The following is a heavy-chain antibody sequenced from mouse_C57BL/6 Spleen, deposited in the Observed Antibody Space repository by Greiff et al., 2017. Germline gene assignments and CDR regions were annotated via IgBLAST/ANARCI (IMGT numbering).Heavy chain of an antibody. CDR1: GYTFTSYW. CDR2: IDPSDSYT. J-gene: IGHJ2*01. CDR3: ARTDGNYLLYFDY. D-gene: IGHD2-1*01. Sequence: QVHVKQPGAELVMPGASVKLSCKASGYTFTSYWMHWVKQRPGQGLEWIGEIDPSDSYTNYNQKFKGKSTLTVDKSSSTAYMQLSSLTSEDSAVYYCARTDGNYLLYFDYWGQGTTLTVSS. V-gene: IGHV1-69*01.